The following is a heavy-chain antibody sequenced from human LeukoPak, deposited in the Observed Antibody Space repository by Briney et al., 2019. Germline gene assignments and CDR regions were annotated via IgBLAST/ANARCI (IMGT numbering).Heavy chain of an antibody. V-gene: IGHV4-34*01. D-gene: IGHD1-26*01. CDR2: INDSGIT. CDR1: GGSFSDYY. CDR3: AQGGTQYEYDAFDI. Sequence: SDTLSLTCAVYGGSFSDYYWSWIRQPPGKGLEWIGEINDSGITNYNPSLKSRVIMSVDTSKNHLSLKLNSVTAADTAVYFCAQGGTQYEYDAFDIWGQGTMVTVSS. J-gene: IGHJ3*02.